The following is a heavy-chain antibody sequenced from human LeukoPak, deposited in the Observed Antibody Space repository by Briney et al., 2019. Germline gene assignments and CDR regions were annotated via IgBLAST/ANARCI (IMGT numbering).Heavy chain of an antibody. D-gene: IGHD6-13*01. CDR3: ARAGIAAADHFDY. CDR1: GFTFSSYS. J-gene: IGHJ4*02. V-gene: IGHV3-48*04. CDR2: ISSSSSTI. Sequence: GGSLRLSCAASGFTFSSYSMNWVRQAPGKGLEWVSYISSSSSTIYYADSVKGRFTISRDNAKNSLYLQMNSLRAEDTAVYYCARAGIAAADHFDYWGQGTLVTVSS.